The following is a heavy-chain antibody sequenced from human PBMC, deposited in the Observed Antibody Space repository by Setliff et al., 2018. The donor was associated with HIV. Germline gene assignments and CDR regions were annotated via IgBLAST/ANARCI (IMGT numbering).Heavy chain of an antibody. CDR3: AREIYGGNSRPFDY. V-gene: IGHV4-59*01. CDR2: IYYSGST. CDR1: GGSINSYF. J-gene: IGHJ4*02. D-gene: IGHD4-17*01. Sequence: SETLSLTCTVSGGSINSYFWHWIRQPPGKGLEWIGYIYYSGSTNYNPSLKSRVTISVDTSKNQVSLKLSSVTAADTAVYYCAREIYGGNSRPFDYWGQGTLVTVS.